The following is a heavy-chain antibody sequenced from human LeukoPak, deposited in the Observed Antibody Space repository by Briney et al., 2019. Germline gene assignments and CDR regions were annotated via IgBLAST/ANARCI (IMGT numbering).Heavy chain of an antibody. J-gene: IGHJ5*02. CDR3: ARDQRFRPLFDP. CDR1: GGSFSGYY. Sequence: SETLSLTCAVYGGSFSGYYWSWIRQPPGKGLEWIGEINHSGSTNHNPSLKSRVIISVDTSKNQFSLKLSPVTAADTAVYYCARDQRFRPLFDPWGQGTLVTVSS. V-gene: IGHV4-34*01. D-gene: IGHD3-16*01. CDR2: INHSGST.